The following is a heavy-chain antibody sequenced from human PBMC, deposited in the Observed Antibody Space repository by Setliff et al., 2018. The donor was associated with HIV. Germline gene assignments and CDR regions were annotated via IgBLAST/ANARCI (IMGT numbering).Heavy chain of an antibody. CDR3: ATGKNSGYDSDDFDI. CDR1: GYTFTSYD. D-gene: IGHD5-12*01. Sequence: ASVKVSCKASGYTFTSYDINWVRQATGQGLEWMGWMNPNSGNTAYAQKFQGRVTMPRNTSISTAYMELSSLRFEDTAVYYCATGKNSGYDSDDFDIWGQGTMVTVSS. V-gene: IGHV1-8*02. J-gene: IGHJ3*02. CDR2: MNPNSGNT.